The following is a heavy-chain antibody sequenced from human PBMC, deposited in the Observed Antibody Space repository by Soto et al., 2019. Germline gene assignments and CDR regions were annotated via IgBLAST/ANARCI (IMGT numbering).Heavy chain of an antibody. D-gene: IGHD6-13*01. Sequence: QVQLVQSGAEVKKPGASVKVSCKASGYSFITYGISWLRQAPGQGLEWMGWISPYNGNTNSEEKVMGRVTMTTDTSTRADYMELTSLTSADTAVYYCARSSSWYQFSFLDYWGQGTLVTVSS. CDR1: GYSFITYG. V-gene: IGHV1-18*01. CDR3: ARSSSWYQFSFLDY. CDR2: ISPYNGNT. J-gene: IGHJ4*02.